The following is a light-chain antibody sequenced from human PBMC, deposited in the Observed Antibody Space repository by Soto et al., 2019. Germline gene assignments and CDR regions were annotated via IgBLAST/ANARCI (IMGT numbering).Light chain of an antibody. Sequence: QSALNQPRSVSGSPGQSVTISCTGTSSDVGGYNYVSWYQQHPGKAPKLMIYDVSKRPSGVPDCFSGSKSGNTASLTISGLQAEDEADYYCCSYAGSYIPYVFGTGTKVTVL. CDR1: SSDVGGYNY. CDR2: DVS. V-gene: IGLV2-11*01. J-gene: IGLJ1*01. CDR3: CSYAGSYIPYV.